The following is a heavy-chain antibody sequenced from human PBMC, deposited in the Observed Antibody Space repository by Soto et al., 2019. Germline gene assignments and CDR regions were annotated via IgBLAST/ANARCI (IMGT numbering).Heavy chain of an antibody. CDR1: GWSISSYY. CDR3: ARHYGDGYDYLDY. J-gene: IGHJ4*02. V-gene: IGHV4-59*08. D-gene: IGHD5-12*01. CDR2: IYYRANP. Sequence: QVQLQESGPGLVKPSETLSLTCTVSGWSISSYYWSWIRQPPGKGLEWIGYIYYRANPNYNPSLKSRVTISQDTSKNQFSLKLSSVTAADTAAYYCARHYGDGYDYLDYWGQGTLVTVSS.